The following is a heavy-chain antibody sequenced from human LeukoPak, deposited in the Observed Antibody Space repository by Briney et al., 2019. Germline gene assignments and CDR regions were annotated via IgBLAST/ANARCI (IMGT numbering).Heavy chain of an antibody. CDR1: GGSFSGYY. D-gene: IGHD3-22*01. CDR2: INHSGST. J-gene: IGHJ6*03. V-gene: IGHV4-34*01. Sequence: SETLSLTCAVYGGSFSGYYWSWIRQPPGKGLEWIGEINHSGSTNYNPSLKSRVTISVDTSKNQFSLKLSSVTAADTAVYYRARIYYDSSGYYQYYYYYYMDVWGKGTTVTVSS. CDR3: ARIYYDSSGYYQYYYYYYMDV.